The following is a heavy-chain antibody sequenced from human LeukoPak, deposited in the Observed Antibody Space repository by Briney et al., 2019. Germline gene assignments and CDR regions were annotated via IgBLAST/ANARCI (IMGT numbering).Heavy chain of an antibody. J-gene: IGHJ4*02. Sequence: GGSLRLSCAASGFTFSNYWMHWVRQAPGKGLVWVSRINSDGTSTSYTDSVKGRFTISRDNAKNSLYLQMNSLRDEDTAVYYCARDRVTGTSRGSEIDYWGQGTLVTVSS. CDR2: INSDGTST. D-gene: IGHD1-20*01. V-gene: IGHV3-74*01. CDR3: ARDRVTGTSRGSEIDY. CDR1: GFTFSNYW.